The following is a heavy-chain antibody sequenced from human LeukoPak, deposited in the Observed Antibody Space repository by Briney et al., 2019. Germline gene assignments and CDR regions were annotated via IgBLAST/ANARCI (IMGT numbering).Heavy chain of an antibody. J-gene: IGHJ4*02. CDR3: AREYCINGVCYKRFDY. CDR1: GFTFSSYA. CDR2: ISSNGGST. Sequence: GGSLRLSCAGFGFTFSSYAMHWVRQAPGKGLEYVSGISSNGGSTYHANSVKGRFTISRDNSKNTLYLQMGSLRTEDMAVYYCAREYCINGVCYKRFDYWGQGTLVTVSS. D-gene: IGHD2-8*01. V-gene: IGHV3-64*01.